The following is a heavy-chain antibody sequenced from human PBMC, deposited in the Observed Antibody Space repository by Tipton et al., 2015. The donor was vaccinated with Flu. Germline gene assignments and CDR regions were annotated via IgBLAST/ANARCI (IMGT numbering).Heavy chain of an antibody. CDR3: ARAKAVASPLYNWFDP. V-gene: IGHV4-59*01. CDR2: IYYSGST. Sequence: LRLSCTVSGGPISSYYWSWIRQPPGKGLEWIGYIYYSGSTNYNPSLKSRVTISVDTSKNQFSLKLSSVTAADTAVYYCARAKAVASPLYNWFDPWGQGTLVTVSS. CDR1: GGPISSYY. D-gene: IGHD6-19*01. J-gene: IGHJ5*02.